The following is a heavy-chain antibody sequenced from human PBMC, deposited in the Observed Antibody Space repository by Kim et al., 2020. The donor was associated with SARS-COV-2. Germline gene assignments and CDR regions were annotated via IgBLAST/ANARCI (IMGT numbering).Heavy chain of an antibody. CDR2: IYYSGST. D-gene: IGHD6-13*01. Sequence: SETLSLTCTVSGGSISSSSYYWGWIRQPPGKGLEWIGSIYYSGSTYYNPSLKSRVTISVDTSKNQFSLKLSSVTAADTAVYYCASPRSALQPIDYWGQGTLVTVSS. CDR3: ASPRSALQPIDY. V-gene: IGHV4-39*01. J-gene: IGHJ4*02. CDR1: GGSISSSSYY.